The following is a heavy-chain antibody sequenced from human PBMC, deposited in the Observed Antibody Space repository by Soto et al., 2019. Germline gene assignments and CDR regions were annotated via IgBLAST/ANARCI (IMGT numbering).Heavy chain of an antibody. CDR3: AKAPPPSYYYDSSGSGY. Sequence: GGSLRLSCAASGFTFSSYAMSWVRQAPGKGLEWVSAISGSGGSTYYADSVKGRFTISRDNSKNTLYLQMNSLRAEDTAVYYCAKAPPPSYYYDSSGSGYWGQGTLVTVSS. CDR2: ISGSGGST. V-gene: IGHV3-23*01. D-gene: IGHD3-22*01. CDR1: GFTFSSYA. J-gene: IGHJ4*02.